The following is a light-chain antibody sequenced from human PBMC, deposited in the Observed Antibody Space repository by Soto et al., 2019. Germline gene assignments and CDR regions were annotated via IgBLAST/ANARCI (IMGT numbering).Light chain of an antibody. CDR1: QSISNY. J-gene: IGKJ1*01. CDR2: DAS. Sequence: EIVLTQSPATLSLSPGERATLCCRASQSISNYLAWYQQKPGQAPRLLIYDASNRATGIPARFSGSGSGTDFTLTISSLEPEDFAVYYCQQRSSWPTFGQGTKVEIK. CDR3: QQRSSWPT. V-gene: IGKV3-11*01.